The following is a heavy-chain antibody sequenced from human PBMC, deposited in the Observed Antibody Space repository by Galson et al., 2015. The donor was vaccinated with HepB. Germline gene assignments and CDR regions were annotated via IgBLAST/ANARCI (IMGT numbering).Heavy chain of an antibody. CDR2: ISGSGSST. CDR1: GFTFSTYA. CDR3: AKTWGVDTAMTYPRYFHH. D-gene: IGHD5-18*01. V-gene: IGHV3-23*01. J-gene: IGHJ1*01. Sequence: SLRLSCAASGFTFSTYAMNWVRQAPGKGLEWVSAISGSGSSTYFADSVKGRFTISRDNSKNTLYLQMNSLRAEDTAVYYCAKTWGVDTAMTYPRYFHHWGRGTLVTVSS.